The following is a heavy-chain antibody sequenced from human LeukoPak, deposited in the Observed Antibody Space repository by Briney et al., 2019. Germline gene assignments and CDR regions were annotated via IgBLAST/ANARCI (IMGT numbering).Heavy chain of an antibody. CDR2: LSRSGRST. CDR3: AKDPMGVCGGSCYSGVYGMDV. D-gene: IGHD2-15*01. V-gene: IGHV3-23*01. Sequence: PGGSLRLSCAASGFTFPDFSMIWVRRAPGKGLEWVSALSRSGRSTYYADSVKGRFTISRDNSKNTLYLQMTSLRAEDTAVYYCAKDPMGVCGGSCYSGVYGMDVWGQGTLVTVSS. J-gene: IGHJ6*02. CDR1: GFTFPDFS.